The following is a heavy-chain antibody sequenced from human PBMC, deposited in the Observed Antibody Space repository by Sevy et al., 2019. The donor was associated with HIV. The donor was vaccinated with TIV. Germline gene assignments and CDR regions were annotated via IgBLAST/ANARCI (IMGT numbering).Heavy chain of an antibody. CDR1: GFTFSSYG. D-gene: IGHD6-19*01. CDR3: AKDIDSSGYYYFDY. V-gene: IGHV3-30*18. Sequence: GGSLRLSCAASGFTFSSYGMHWVRQAPGKGLEWVAVISYDGSNKYYADSVKGRFTISRDNSKNTLYLQMNSLRAEDTALYYCAKDIDSSGYYYFDYWGQGTLVTVSS. CDR2: ISYDGSNK. J-gene: IGHJ4*02.